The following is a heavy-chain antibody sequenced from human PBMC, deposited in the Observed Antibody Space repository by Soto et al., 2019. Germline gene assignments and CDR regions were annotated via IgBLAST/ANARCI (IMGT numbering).Heavy chain of an antibody. D-gene: IGHD1-1*01. CDR2: IYHGGNT. CDR3: ARVQLAGRGSFHY. V-gene: IGHV4-38-2*01. Sequence: PSETLSLTCAVSGYSITNGYYWCWVRQPPGKGLEWIGIIYHGGNTYYNPSLKSRVTISLDTSKNQSSLKLTSVTAADTAMYYCARVQLAGRGSFHYWGQGTLVTSPQ. CDR1: GYSITNGYY. J-gene: IGHJ4*02.